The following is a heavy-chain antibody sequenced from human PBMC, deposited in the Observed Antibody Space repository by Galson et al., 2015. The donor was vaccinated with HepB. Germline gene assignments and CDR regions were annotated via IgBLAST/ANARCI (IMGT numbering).Heavy chain of an antibody. CDR1: GFPFSNYW. CDR2: IKRDGSET. J-gene: IGHJ4*02. CDR3: ARGGGLESGSSYYFDH. Sequence: SLRLSCAASGFPFSNYWMTWVRQAPGKGLEWVANIKRDGSETYYVDSVKGRFTISRDNAKNSLYLQMNSLRAEDTAVYYCARGGGLESGSSYYFDHWGQGTLFTVSS. V-gene: IGHV3-7*03. D-gene: IGHD1-26*01.